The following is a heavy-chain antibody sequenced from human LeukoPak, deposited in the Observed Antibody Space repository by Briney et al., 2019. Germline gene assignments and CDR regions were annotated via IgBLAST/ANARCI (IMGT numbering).Heavy chain of an antibody. Sequence: GASVTVSFTASGYTFTIYYMHWVRQAPGQGLEWMGIINPSGGSTSYAQKFQGRVTMTRDTSTSTVYMELSSLRSEDTAVYYCARRDLDAFDIWGQGTMVTVSS. V-gene: IGHV1-46*01. CDR3: ARRDLDAFDI. CDR1: GYTFTIYY. CDR2: INPSGGST. J-gene: IGHJ3*02. D-gene: IGHD2-21*02.